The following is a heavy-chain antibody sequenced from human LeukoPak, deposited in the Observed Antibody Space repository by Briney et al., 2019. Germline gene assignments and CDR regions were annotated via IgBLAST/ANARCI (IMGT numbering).Heavy chain of an antibody. Sequence: SETLSLTCTVSGASISSYYWSWIRQPPGKGLQWIGYVYYSGSTNYNPSLKSRVTISVDTSKNQFSLMLSSVTAVDTAVYYCARRATSNWYFDLWGRGTLVTVS. J-gene: IGHJ2*01. CDR3: ARRATSNWYFDL. CDR2: VYYSGST. V-gene: IGHV4-59*01. CDR1: GASISSYY.